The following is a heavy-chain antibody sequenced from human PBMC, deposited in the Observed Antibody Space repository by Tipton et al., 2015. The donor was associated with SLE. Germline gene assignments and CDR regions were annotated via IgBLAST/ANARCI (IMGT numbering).Heavy chain of an antibody. CDR3: ARVGAAATSLAPFDI. D-gene: IGHD6-13*01. CDR1: GFTFSDYY. CDR2: ISSSGTII. Sequence: GSLRLSCAASGFTFSDYYMSWIRQAPGKGLEWISYISSSGTIIYYADSVKGRFTISRDNAKNSLYLQMNSLRVEDTALYNCARVGAAATSLAPFDIWGQGTMVTVSS. J-gene: IGHJ3*02. V-gene: IGHV3-11*01.